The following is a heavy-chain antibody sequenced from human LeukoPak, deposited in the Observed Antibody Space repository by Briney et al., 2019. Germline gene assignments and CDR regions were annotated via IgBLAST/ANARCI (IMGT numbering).Heavy chain of an antibody. CDR1: GFTFSSYG. CDR3: AKDWRYSDY. V-gene: IGHV3-30*18. J-gene: IGHJ4*02. Sequence: PGRSLRLSCAASGFTFSSYGVHWVRQAPGKGLEWVAVISSDGSNKYYADSVKGRFTISRDNSKNTLYLQMNSLRAEDTAVYYCAKDWRYSDYWGQGTLVTVSS. D-gene: IGHD3-3*01. CDR2: ISSDGSNK.